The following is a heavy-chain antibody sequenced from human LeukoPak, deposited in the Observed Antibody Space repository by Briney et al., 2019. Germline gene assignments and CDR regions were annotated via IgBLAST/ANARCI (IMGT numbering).Heavy chain of an antibody. CDR2: INHSGST. Sequence: SETLSLTCAVYGGSFSGYYWSWIRQPPGKGLEWIGEINHSGSTNYNPSLKSRVTISVDTSKNQFSLKLSSVTAADTAVYYCARVLVAATPSVYFDYWGQGTLVTVSS. CDR3: ARVLVAATPSVYFDY. J-gene: IGHJ4*02. CDR1: GGSFSGYY. D-gene: IGHD2-15*01. V-gene: IGHV4-34*01.